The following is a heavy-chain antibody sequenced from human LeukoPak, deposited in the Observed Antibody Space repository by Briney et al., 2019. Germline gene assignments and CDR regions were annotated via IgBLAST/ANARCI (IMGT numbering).Heavy chain of an antibody. CDR3: ARDSVADTGYFDY. CDR2: INYSGST. Sequence: SETLSLTCTVSGGSISTYYWSWIRQPPGKGLEWIGFINYSGSTNYNPSLKSRVTISVDTSKNQFSLKLSSVTAADTAVYYCARDSVADTGYFDYWGQGTLVTVSS. V-gene: IGHV4-59*01. D-gene: IGHD6-19*01. J-gene: IGHJ4*02. CDR1: GGSISTYY.